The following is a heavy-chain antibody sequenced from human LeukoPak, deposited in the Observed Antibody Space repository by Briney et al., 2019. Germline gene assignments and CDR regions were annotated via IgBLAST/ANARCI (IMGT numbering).Heavy chain of an antibody. D-gene: IGHD2-8*01. Sequence: GGSLRLSCAASGFTFKLYWMHWVRQVPGRGPVWVSRINHDGSDTIYADSVRGRFTISRDDAKNTLYLQMNNLRAEDTAVYYCAKDQSDCTNGVCYRDMGFDPWGQGTLVTVSS. CDR2: INHDGSDT. CDR1: GFTFKLYW. J-gene: IGHJ5*02. V-gene: IGHV3-74*01. CDR3: AKDQSDCTNGVCYRDMGFDP.